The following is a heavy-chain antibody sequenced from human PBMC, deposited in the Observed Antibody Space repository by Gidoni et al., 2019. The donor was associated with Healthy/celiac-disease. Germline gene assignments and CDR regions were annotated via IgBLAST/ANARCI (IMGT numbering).Heavy chain of an antibody. D-gene: IGHD3-22*01. CDR2: IGTAGDT. Sequence: EVQLVESGGGLVQPGGSLRLSCAASGFTFSSYDMHWVRQATGKGLEWVSAIGTAGDTYYPGSVKGRFTISRENAKNSLYLQMNSLRAGDTAVYYCARDRPYYYDSSGYRFFDYWGQGTLVTVSS. V-gene: IGHV3-13*01. J-gene: IGHJ4*02. CDR1: GFTFSSYD. CDR3: ARDRPYYYDSSGYRFFDY.